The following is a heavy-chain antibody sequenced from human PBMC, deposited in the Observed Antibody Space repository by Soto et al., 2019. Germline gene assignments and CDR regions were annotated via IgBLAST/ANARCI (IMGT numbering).Heavy chain of an antibody. CDR3: AHRPYNGGSRPFDF. CDR2: IYWDDGK. V-gene: IGHV2-5*02. J-gene: IGHJ4*02. D-gene: IGHD2-8*01. CDR1: GFSLTTTGVG. Sequence: SGPTLVNPTQTLTLTCSFSGFSLTTTGVGVAWIRQPPGKALEWLALIYWDDGKRYSPPPSLKNRLTITKDTSKNQVVLTMANMDPMDTATYYCAHRPYNGGSRPFDFWGQGTLVTVSS.